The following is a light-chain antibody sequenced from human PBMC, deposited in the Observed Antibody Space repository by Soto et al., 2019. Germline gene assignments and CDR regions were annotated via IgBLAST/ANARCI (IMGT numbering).Light chain of an antibody. V-gene: IGKV1-39*01. CDR2: AAS. CDR3: QQSHSTPNT. CDR1: QNINSY. J-gene: IGKJ5*01. Sequence: DIQMTQSPSSLSASVGDRVTITCRARQNINSYLNWYQQKPGKAPKLLIYAASSLQSGVPSRFSGSGSGTDFTLTVSSLQPEDFATYYCQQSHSTPNTFGQGTRLEIK.